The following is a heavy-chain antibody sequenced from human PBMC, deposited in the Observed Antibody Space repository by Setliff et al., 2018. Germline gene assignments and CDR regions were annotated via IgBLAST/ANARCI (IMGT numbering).Heavy chain of an antibody. D-gene: IGHD2-21*02. CDR1: GGTFSSYA. CDR3: ARESVVVVTTTNYYYYMDV. V-gene: IGHV1-69*05. CDR2: IIPIFGTA. Sequence: ASVKVSCKASGGTFSSYAISWVRQAPGQGLEWIGGIIPIFGTANYAQNFQGRVTITTDESTSTGYMELSSLRSEDTAVYFCARESVVVVTTTNYYYYMDVWGEGTTVTVSS. J-gene: IGHJ6*03.